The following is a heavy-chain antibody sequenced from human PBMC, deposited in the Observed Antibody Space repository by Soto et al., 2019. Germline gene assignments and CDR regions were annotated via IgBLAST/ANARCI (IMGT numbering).Heavy chain of an antibody. CDR2: ISGSGGST. CDR3: AKVASSSLVRGTYYYYYGMDV. V-gene: IGHV3-23*01. J-gene: IGHJ6*02. D-gene: IGHD6-6*01. CDR1: GFTFSSYA. Sequence: GGSLRLSCAASGFTFSSYAMSWVRQAPGKGLEWVSAISGSGGSTYYADSVKGRFTISRDNSKNTLYLQMNSLRAEDTAVYYCAKVASSSLVRGTYYYYYGMDVWGQGTTVTVSS.